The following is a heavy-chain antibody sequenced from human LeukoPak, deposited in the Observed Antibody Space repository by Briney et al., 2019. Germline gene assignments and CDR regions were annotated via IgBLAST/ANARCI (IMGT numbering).Heavy chain of an antibody. D-gene: IGHD2-15*01. CDR1: GFTFSDYY. CDR3: ARGLSSGAVVTDY. Sequence: GGSLRLSCAASGFTFSDYYMSWVRQAPAKGLEWVSYISSSGSTIYYADSVKGRFTISRDNAKNSLYLQMNSLRAEDTAVYYCARGLSSGAVVTDYWGQGTLVTVSS. V-gene: IGHV3-11*04. J-gene: IGHJ4*02. CDR2: ISSSGSTI.